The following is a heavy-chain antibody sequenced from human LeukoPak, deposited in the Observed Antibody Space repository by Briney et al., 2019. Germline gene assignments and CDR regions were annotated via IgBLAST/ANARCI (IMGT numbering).Heavy chain of an antibody. CDR2: INTDGSST. V-gene: IGHV3-74*01. Sequence: GRSLRLSCAASGFTFSSYWMHWVRQAPGKGLVWVSRINTDGSSTSYADSVKGRFTISRDNAKNTLYLQMNSLRAEDTAVYYCARGSYSSSSNPFDYWGQGTLVTVSS. CDR1: GFTFSSYW. CDR3: ARGSYSSSSNPFDY. J-gene: IGHJ4*02. D-gene: IGHD6-6*01.